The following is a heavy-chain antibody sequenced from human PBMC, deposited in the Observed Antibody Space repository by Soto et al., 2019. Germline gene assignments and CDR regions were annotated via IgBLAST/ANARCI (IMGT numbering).Heavy chain of an antibody. CDR1: GGSISSGDYY. CDR3: ARDRRWLSRGPNNWFDP. CDR2: IYYDGTT. V-gene: IGHV4-30-4*08. D-gene: IGHD2-21*01. J-gene: IGHJ5*02. Sequence: QVQLQESGPGLVKPSATLSLTCTVSGGSISSGDYYWTWIRQPPGEGLEWFGYIYYDGTTYYNPSLKSRLNVSIDTSKNQFSLKLNSLTAADTAVYYCARDRRWLSRGPNNWFDPWGQGTLGTVSS.